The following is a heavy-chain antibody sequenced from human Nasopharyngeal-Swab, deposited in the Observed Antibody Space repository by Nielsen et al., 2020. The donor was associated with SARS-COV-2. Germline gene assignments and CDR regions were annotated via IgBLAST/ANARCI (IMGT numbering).Heavy chain of an antibody. CDR1: GFTFSNYW. Sequence: GESLRLSCAASGFTFSNYWMSWVRQAPGKGLEWVANIAQDGSESHYVDSVEGRFTISRDNAWNSLYLQMNSLRAEDTAVYYCATNWDYRFDYWGQGTLVTVSS. V-gene: IGHV3-7*01. J-gene: IGHJ4*02. D-gene: IGHD1-7*01. CDR2: IAQDGSES. CDR3: ATNWDYRFDY.